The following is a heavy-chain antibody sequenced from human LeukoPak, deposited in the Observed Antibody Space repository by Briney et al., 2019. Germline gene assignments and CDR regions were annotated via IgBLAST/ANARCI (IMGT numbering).Heavy chain of an antibody. CDR1: GGTFSSYA. Sequence: SVKVSCKASGGTFSSYAISWVRQAPGQGLEWMGRIIPILGIANYAQKFQGRVTITADKSTSTAYMELSSLRSEDTAVYYCARPRAPGSSGYRDAFDIWGQGTMVTVSS. V-gene: IGHV1-69*04. J-gene: IGHJ3*02. D-gene: IGHD3-22*01. CDR3: ARPRAPGSSGYRDAFDI. CDR2: IIPILGIA.